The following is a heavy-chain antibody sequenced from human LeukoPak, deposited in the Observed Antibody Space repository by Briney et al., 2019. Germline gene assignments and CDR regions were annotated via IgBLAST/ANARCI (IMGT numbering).Heavy chain of an antibody. CDR2: IIPILGIA. J-gene: IGHJ6*02. V-gene: IGHV1-69*04. CDR1: GGTFSSYA. D-gene: IGHD3-9*01. CDR3: ARADRLDYYYGMDV. Sequence: GASVTVSCKASGGTFSSYAISWVRQAPAQGLEWMGRIIPILGIANYAQKFQGRVTITADKSTSTVYMELSSLRSEDTAVYYCARADRLDYYYGMDVWGQGTTVTVSS.